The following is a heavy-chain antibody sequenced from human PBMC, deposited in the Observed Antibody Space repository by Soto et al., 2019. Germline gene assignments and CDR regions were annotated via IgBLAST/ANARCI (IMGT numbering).Heavy chain of an antibody. Sequence: GASVEVSSKASGYIFTSYGISWVRQAPGQGLEWMGWISAYNGNTNYAQKLQGRVTMTTDTSTSTAYMELRSLRSDDTAVYYCARDISIERAFDIWGQGTMLTVSS. J-gene: IGHJ3*02. D-gene: IGHD6-6*01. V-gene: IGHV1-18*01. CDR1: GYIFTSYG. CDR3: ARDISIERAFDI. CDR2: ISAYNGNT.